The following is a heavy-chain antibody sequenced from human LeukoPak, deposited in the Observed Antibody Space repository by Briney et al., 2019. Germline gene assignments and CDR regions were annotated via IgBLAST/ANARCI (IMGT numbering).Heavy chain of an antibody. D-gene: IGHD5-18*01. CDR1: GYTFTSYD. J-gene: IGHJ4*02. CDR3: ARIIRGYSYGPSDY. Sequence: GASVKVSCTASGYTFTSYDISWVRQAPGQGLEWMGWISAYNGNTNYAQKLQGRVTMTTDTSTSTAYMELRSLRSDDTAVYYCARIIRGYSYGPSDYWGQGTQVTVSS. CDR2: ISAYNGNT. V-gene: IGHV1-18*01.